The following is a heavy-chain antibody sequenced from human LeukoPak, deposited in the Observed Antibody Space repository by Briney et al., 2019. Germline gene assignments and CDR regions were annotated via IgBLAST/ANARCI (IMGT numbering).Heavy chain of an antibody. D-gene: IGHD1-1*01. Sequence: ASVKVSCQTSGYTFSDFYLNWVRQAPGQGLGWMGWINPYSGALISAQSLQGRLTMTWDTSSGTAYMELTRLTSDDTAVYYSATATVTHTRDPWGQGTLVTVSS. CDR1: GYTFSDFY. J-gene: IGHJ5*02. CDR3: ATATVTHTRDP. CDR2: INPYSGAL. V-gene: IGHV1-2*02.